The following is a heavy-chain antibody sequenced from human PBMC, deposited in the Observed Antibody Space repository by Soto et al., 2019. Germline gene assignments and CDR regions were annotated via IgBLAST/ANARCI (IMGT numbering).Heavy chain of an antibody. CDR3: ARRKERSGPNYFDL. CDR1: GYTFSTYG. CDR2: MNPNIGNT. J-gene: IGHJ4*02. D-gene: IGHD6-25*01. V-gene: IGHV1-8*01. Sequence: ASVKACCKASGYTFSTYGFSWVRQSPRPGLEWLGWMNPNIGNTGYAQKCRGRVSMTRNTSISTAYMELSNLRSEDTALHFFARRKERSGPNYFDLWGQGTRVTVSS.